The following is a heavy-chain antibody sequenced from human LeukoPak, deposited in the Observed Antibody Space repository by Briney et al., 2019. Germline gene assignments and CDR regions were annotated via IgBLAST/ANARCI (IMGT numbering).Heavy chain of an antibody. J-gene: IGHJ3*02. D-gene: IGHD2/OR15-2a*01. CDR3: ARPRVLVIRISYFGM. CDR1: GFTFSSYG. Sequence: AGSLRLSCAASGFTFSSYGMHWVRKAQGKGLEWVAFIRYDGSNKYYADSVKGRFTISRDNSKNTLYLQMSSLRGDDTPVYYFARPRVLVIRISYFGMWGQGTMVTVFS. CDR2: IRYDGSNK. V-gene: IGHV3-30*02.